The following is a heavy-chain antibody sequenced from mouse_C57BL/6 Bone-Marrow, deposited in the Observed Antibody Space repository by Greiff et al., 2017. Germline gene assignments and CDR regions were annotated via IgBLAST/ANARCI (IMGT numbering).Heavy chain of an antibody. Sequence: QVQLQQPGAELVMPGASVKLSCKASGYTFTSYWMHWVKQRPGQGLEWIGEIDPSDSYTNYNQKFKGKSTLTVDKSSSTAYMQLSSLTSEDSAVYYCARTITSVVHWWFDDWGTGTTVTVSS. V-gene: IGHV1-69*01. J-gene: IGHJ1*03. CDR1: GYTFTSYW. D-gene: IGHD1-1*01. CDR3: ARTITSVVHWWFDD. CDR2: IDPSDSYT.